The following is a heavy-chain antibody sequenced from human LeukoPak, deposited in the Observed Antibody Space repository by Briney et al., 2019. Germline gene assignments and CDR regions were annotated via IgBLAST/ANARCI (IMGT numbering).Heavy chain of an antibody. J-gene: IGHJ3*02. D-gene: IGHD6-13*01. CDR1: GYTFSSYG. CDR2: ISGYNGNT. Sequence: ASVKVSCKTSGYTFSSYGISWVRQAPGQGLEWMGWISGYNGNTKYAQKFQGRVTMTTDTTTTTAYMEVRSLRSDDTAVYYCARDNLYSSSWYGIDAFDIWGQGTMVTVSS. V-gene: IGHV1-18*01. CDR3: ARDNLYSSSWYGIDAFDI.